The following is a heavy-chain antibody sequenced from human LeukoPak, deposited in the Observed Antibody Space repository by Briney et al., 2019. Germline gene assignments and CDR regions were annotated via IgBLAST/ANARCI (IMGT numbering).Heavy chain of an antibody. CDR2: IDPSDSYI. CDR1: GYSFTGYW. D-gene: IGHD2-15*01. Sequence: GESVRISCKGSGYSFTGYWITWVRQMPGKGLEWMGRIDPSDSYINYSPSFQGHVTISADKSISTAYLQWSSLKASDTAMYYCARGRRTSDYWGQGTLVTVSS. V-gene: IGHV5-10-1*01. CDR3: ARGRRTSDY. J-gene: IGHJ4*02.